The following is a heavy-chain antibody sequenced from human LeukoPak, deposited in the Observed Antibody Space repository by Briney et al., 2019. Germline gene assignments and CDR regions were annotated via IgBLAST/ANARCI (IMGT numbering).Heavy chain of an antibody. D-gene: IGHD2-2*01. CDR3: TTAMPWFDP. J-gene: IGHJ5*02. V-gene: IGHV3-15*01. Sequence: GGSLRLSCAASGFSFNDYVMNWVRQAPGKGLEWVGRIKSKTDGGTTDYAAPVKGRFTISRDDSKNTLYLQMNSLKTEDTAVYYCTTAMPWFDPWGQGTLVTVSS. CDR2: IKSKTDGGTT. CDR1: GFSFNDYV.